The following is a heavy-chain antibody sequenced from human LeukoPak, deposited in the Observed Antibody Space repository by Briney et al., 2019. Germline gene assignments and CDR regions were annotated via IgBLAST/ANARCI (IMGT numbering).Heavy chain of an antibody. D-gene: IGHD3-10*01. V-gene: IGHV3-21*01. Sequence: PGGSLRLSCAASGFTFSSYSMNWVRQAPGKGLEWVSSISSSSSYIYYADSVKGRFTISRDNAKNSLYLQMNSLRAEDTAVYYCARDLRRQSLWFGESYYFDYWGQGTLVTVSS. CDR3: ARDLRRQSLWFGESYYFDY. CDR2: ISSSSSYI. J-gene: IGHJ4*02. CDR1: GFTFSSYS.